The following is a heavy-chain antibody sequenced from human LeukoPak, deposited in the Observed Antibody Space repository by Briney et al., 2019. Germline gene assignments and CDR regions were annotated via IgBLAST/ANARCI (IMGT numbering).Heavy chain of an antibody. CDR2: IYSGGST. D-gene: IGHD2-15*01. CDR3: ARDVRYCSGGSCYTYSGY. V-gene: IGHV3-66*01. CDR1: GFTVSSNY. J-gene: IGHJ4*02. Sequence: PGGSLRLSCAASGFTVSSNYMSWVRQAPGKGLEWVSVIYSGGSTYYVDSVKGRFTISRDNSKNTLYLQMNSLRAEDTAVYYCARDVRYCSGGSCYTYSGYWGQGTLVTVSS.